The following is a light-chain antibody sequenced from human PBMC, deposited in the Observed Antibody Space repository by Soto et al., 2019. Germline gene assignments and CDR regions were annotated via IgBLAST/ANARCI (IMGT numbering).Light chain of an antibody. CDR2: GAS. J-gene: IGKJ5*01. V-gene: IGKV3D-20*02. Sequence: ELVLTQSPGTLSLSPWERATLSCRASQSVSSSYLAWYQQKPGQGPRLLIYGASSRATGTPDRFSGSGSGTDFTLTISSLEPEDFAVYYCQQRSNWPPSITFGQGTRLEIK. CDR1: QSVSSSY. CDR3: QQRSNWPPSIT.